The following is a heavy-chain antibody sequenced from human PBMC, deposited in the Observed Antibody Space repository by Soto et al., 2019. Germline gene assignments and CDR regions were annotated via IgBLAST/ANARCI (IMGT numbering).Heavy chain of an antibody. J-gene: IGHJ4*02. V-gene: IGHV1-69*13. CDR1: GGTFNSYS. CDR3: ARPHSSGSPYYFDY. CDR2: IIPIFGTA. Sequence: SVKVSCNASGGTFNSYSISWVRQAPGQGLEWMGGIIPIFGTANYAQKFQGRVTITADESTSTAYMELSSLRSEDTAVYYCARPHSSGSPYYFDYWGQGTLVTVSS. D-gene: IGHD3-22*01.